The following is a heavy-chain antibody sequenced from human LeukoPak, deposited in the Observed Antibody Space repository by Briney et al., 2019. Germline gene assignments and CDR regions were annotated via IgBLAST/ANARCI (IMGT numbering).Heavy chain of an antibody. CDR1: GASISSSSYY. D-gene: IGHD6-19*01. V-gene: IGHV4-39*07. CDR2: IYNSGTT. J-gene: IGHJ4*02. CDR3: ARKLIAVTATFDS. Sequence: SETLSLTCNVSGASISSSSYYWAWIRQPPGKGLEWIGNIYNSGTTYYNPSLKRRVTISIDTSKKQFSLKLTSVTSADTAMYYCARKLIAVTATFDSWGQGTLVTVSS.